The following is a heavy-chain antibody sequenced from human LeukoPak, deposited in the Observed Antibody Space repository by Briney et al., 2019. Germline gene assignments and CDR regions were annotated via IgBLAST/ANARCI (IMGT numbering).Heavy chain of an antibody. CDR1: GGTFSSYA. D-gene: IGHD3-22*01. V-gene: IGHV1-69*06. CDR3: ARDRGYYDSSGYYFDY. J-gene: IGHJ4*02. CDR2: IIPIFGTA. Sequence: SVKVSCKASGGTFSSYAISWVRQAPGQGLEWMGGIIPIFGTANYAQKFQGRVTITADKSTSTAYMELSSLRSEDTAVYYCARDRGYYDSSGYYFDYWGQGTLVTVSS.